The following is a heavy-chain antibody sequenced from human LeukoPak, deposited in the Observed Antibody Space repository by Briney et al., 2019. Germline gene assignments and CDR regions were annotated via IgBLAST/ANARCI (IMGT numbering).Heavy chain of an antibody. CDR1: GFTFSSYG. Sequence: GGSLRLSCAASGFTFSSYGMHWVRQAPGKGLEWVAFIRYDGSNKYYADSVKGRFTISRDNSKSTLYLQMNSLRAEDTAVYYCAKDSANYDFWSGEHFDYWGQGTLVTVSS. J-gene: IGHJ4*02. CDR3: AKDSANYDFWSGEHFDY. V-gene: IGHV3-30*02. D-gene: IGHD3-3*01. CDR2: IRYDGSNK.